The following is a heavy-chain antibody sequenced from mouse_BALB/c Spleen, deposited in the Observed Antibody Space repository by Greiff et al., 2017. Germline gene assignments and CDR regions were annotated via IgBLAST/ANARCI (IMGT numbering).Heavy chain of an antibody. V-gene: IGHV1-14*01. CDR3: AFYYDYDLFAY. D-gene: IGHD2-4*01. CDR2: INPYNDGT. CDR1: GYTFTSYV. Sequence: QLKESGPELVKPGASVKMSCKASGYTFTSYVMHWVKQKPGQGLEWIGYINPYNDGTKYNEKFKGKATLTSDKSSSTAYMELSSLTSEDSAVYYCAFYYDYDLFAYWGQGTLVTVSA. J-gene: IGHJ3*01.